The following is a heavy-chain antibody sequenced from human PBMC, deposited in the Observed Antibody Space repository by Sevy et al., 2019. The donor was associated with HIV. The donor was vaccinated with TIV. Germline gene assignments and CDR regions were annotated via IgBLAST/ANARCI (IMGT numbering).Heavy chain of an antibody. D-gene: IGHD6-19*01. Sequence: GGSLRLSCAASGFSFGSYAMSWVCQAPGKGLEWVSGISGSGGSTYYADSVKGRFTISRDNSKNTLYLQMNSLSAEDTALYYCAKDIDSSGYYYFDYWGQGTLVTVSS. CDR3: AKDIDSSGYYYFDY. V-gene: IGHV3-23*01. CDR1: GFSFGSYA. CDR2: ISGSGGST. J-gene: IGHJ4*02.